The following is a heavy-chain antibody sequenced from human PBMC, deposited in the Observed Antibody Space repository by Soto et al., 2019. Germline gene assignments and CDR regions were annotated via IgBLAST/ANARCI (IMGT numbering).Heavy chain of an antibody. D-gene: IGHD6-19*01. Sequence: GGSLTLSCAASGFTFSSYGMHWVRQAPGKGLEWVAVISYDGSNKYYADSVKGRFTISRDNSKNTLYLQMNSLRAEDTAVYYCAKDQGFGSSGWYGYYYYYGMDVWGHGTTVTVSS. CDR2: ISYDGSNK. CDR1: GFTFSSYG. J-gene: IGHJ6*02. CDR3: AKDQGFGSSGWYGYYYYYGMDV. V-gene: IGHV3-30*18.